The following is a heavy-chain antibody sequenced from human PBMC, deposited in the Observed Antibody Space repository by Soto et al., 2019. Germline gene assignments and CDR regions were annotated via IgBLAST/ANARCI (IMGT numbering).Heavy chain of an antibody. V-gene: IGHV3-74*01. D-gene: IGHD5-12*01. CDR2: INRAGNGT. Sequence: PGGSLRLSCAASGFTFTAYGMHWVRQVPGKGPMWVARINRAGNGTLYGGSVRGRFTISRDTSRDTLYLHMDRLRADDTAVYYCTSSFGYNFNSRGQGTLVTASA. CDR1: GFTFTAYG. CDR3: TSSFGYNFNS. J-gene: IGHJ4*02.